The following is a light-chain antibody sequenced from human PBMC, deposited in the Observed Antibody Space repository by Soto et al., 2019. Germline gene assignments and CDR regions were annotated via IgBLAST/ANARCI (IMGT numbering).Light chain of an antibody. CDR1: QTFSSH. CDR3: QQRSSWPPVIT. CDR2: DAS. Sequence: EIVLTQSPTTLSLSPGERATLSCRASQTFSSHLAWYQQKPGQAPRLLIYDASKMATGIPARFSGRGSGTDFTLTISSLEPEDFAVYNCQQRSSWPPVITFGQGTRLEIK. V-gene: IGKV3-11*01. J-gene: IGKJ5*01.